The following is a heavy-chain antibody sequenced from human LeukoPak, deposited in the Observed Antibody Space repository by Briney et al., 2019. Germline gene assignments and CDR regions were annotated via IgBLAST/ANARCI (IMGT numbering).Heavy chain of an antibody. J-gene: IGHJ4*02. Sequence: GGSLRLSCAASGFTFSSYAMSWVRQAPGKGLEWVSAISGSGGSTYYADPVKGRFTISRDNSKNTLYLQMNSLRAEDTAVYYCAKDLGPAVNIVATIGYYFDYWGQGTLATVSS. CDR1: GFTFSSYA. D-gene: IGHD5-12*01. CDR3: AKDLGPAVNIVATIGYYFDY. CDR2: ISGSGGST. V-gene: IGHV3-23*01.